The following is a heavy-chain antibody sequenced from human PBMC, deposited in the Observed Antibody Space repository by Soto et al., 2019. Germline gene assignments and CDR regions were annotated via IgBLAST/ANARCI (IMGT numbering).Heavy chain of an antibody. V-gene: IGHV4-59*08. J-gene: IGHJ5*01. D-gene: IGHD4-4*01. CDR2: IYYSGST. Sequence: SETLSLTCTVSGGSISSYYWSWIRQPPGKGLEWIGYIYYSGSTNYNPSLKSRVTISVDTSKNQFSLKLSSVTAADTAVYYCGRQRRSRQYSFYSCAPGSRVPV. CDR1: GGSISSYY. CDR3: GRQRRSRQYSFYS.